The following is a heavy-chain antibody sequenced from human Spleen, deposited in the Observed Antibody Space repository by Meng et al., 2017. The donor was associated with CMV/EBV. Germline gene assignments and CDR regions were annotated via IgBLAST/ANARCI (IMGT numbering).Heavy chain of an antibody. J-gene: IGHJ4*02. Sequence: ASVKVSCKASGYTFTSYGISWVRQAPGQGLEWMGWISAYNGDIDSAQKFQGRVTMTIDTSTATAYMDLRSLRSDDTAMYYCASGKGSSSVYFDYWGQGTLVTVSS. V-gene: IGHV1-18*01. CDR3: ASGKGSSSVYFDY. CDR1: GYTFTSYG. D-gene: IGHD6-6*01. CDR2: ISAYNGDI.